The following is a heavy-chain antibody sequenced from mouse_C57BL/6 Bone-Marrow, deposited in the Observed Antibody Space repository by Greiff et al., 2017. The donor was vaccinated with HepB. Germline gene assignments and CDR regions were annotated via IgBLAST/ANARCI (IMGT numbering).Heavy chain of an antibody. Sequence: EVKLMESGGGLVQPGESLKLSCESNEYEFPSHDMSWVRKTPEKRLELVAAINSDGGSTYYPDTMERRFIISRDNTKKTLYLQMSSLRSEDTALYYCARRDSNYVGFDYWGQGTTLTVSS. CDR2: INSDGGST. V-gene: IGHV5-2*01. CDR3: ARRDSNYVGFDY. D-gene: IGHD2-5*01. J-gene: IGHJ2*01. CDR1: EYEFPSHD.